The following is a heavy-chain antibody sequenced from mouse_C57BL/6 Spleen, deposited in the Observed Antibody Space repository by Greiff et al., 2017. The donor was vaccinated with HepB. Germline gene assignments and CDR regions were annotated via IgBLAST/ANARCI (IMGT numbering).Heavy chain of an antibody. J-gene: IGHJ4*01. D-gene: IGHD2-3*01. CDR2: ISSGSSTI. V-gene: IGHV5-17*01. Sequence: DVMLVESGGGLVKPGGSLKLSCAASGFTFSDYGMHWVRQAPEKGLEWVAYISSGSSTIYYADTVKGRFTISRDNAKNTLFLQMTSLRSEDTAMYYCARTDGYYGYYYAMDYWGQGTSVTVSS. CDR3: ARTDGYYGYYYAMDY. CDR1: GFTFSDYG.